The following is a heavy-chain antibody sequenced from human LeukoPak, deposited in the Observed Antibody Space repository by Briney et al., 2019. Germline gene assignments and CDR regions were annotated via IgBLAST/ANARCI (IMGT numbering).Heavy chain of an antibody. J-gene: IGHJ4*02. D-gene: IGHD5-12*01. V-gene: IGHV3-48*04. CDR3: ARDHRYAFDN. CDR2: VGISSGNT. CDR1: GFTFSDYS. Sequence: GGSLRLSCAASGFTFSDYSMNWVRQAPGKGLEWISYVGISSGNTRYADSVKGRFTISGDSAKNSVFLQMNSLRVEDTAVYYCARDHRYAFDNWGQGTLVTVSS.